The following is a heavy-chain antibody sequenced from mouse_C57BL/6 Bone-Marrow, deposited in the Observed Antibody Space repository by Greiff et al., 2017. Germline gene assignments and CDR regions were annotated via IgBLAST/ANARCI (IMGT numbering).Heavy chain of an antibody. J-gene: IGHJ2*01. CDR1: GFTFSDYG. CDR2: ISSGSSTI. V-gene: IGHV5-17*01. CDR3: ARDFFDY. Sequence: EVKLVESVGGLVKPGGSLKLSCAASGFTFSDYGMHWVRQAPEKGLEWVAYISSGSSTIYYADTVKGRFTISRDNAKHTLFLHMTSLRSEDTAMYYCARDFFDYWGQGTTLTVSS.